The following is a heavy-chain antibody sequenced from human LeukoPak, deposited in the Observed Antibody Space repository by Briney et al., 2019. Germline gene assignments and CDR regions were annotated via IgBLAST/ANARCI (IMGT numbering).Heavy chain of an antibody. J-gene: IGHJ4*02. CDR3: ATDDYRGLGY. Sequence: PGGSLRLSCVTSGITFSNYYMHWVRQVAGEGMVWVSHIIQDGSVTSYADSVKGRFTISRDNAKNTVYLQLNNLRPEDTAVYYCATDDYRGLGYWGQGTLVTVSS. V-gene: IGHV3-74*01. CDR2: IIQDGSVT. CDR1: GITFSNYY. D-gene: IGHD3-16*01.